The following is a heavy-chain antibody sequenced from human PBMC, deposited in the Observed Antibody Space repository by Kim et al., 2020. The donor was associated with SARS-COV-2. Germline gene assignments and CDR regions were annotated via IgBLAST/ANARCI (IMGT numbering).Heavy chain of an antibody. CDR3: AKDKGFGAYYYYGMDV. V-gene: IGHV3-9*01. CDR1: GFTFDDYS. CDR2: ISWNSGSI. D-gene: IGHD3-10*01. Sequence: GGSLRLSCAASGFTFDDYSMHWVRQAPGKGLEWVSGISWNSGSIGYADSVKGRFTISRDNAKNSLYLQMNSLRAEDTALYYCAKDKGFGAYYYYGMDVWGQGTTVTVSS. J-gene: IGHJ6*02.